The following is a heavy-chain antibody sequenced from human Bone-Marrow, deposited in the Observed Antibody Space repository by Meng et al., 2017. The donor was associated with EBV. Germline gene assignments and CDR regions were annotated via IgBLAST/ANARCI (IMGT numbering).Heavy chain of an antibody. CDR1: GGTFSSYA. CDR2: IIPIFGTA. CDR3: ARDTHDYGDLTFFDY. J-gene: IGHJ4*02. V-gene: IGHV1-69*06. D-gene: IGHD4-17*01. Sequence: GEVVQSGAEGKKPGSAVKASCKASGGTFSSYAISWVRQAPGQGLEWMGGIIPIFGTANYAQKFQGRVTITADKSTSTAYMELSSLRSEDTAVYYCARDTHDYGDLTFFDYWGQGTLVTVSS.